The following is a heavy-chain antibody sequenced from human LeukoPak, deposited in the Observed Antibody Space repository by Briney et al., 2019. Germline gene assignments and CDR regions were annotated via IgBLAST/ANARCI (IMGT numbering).Heavy chain of an antibody. V-gene: IGHV3-7*01. CDR2: IKQDGSEK. J-gene: IGHJ4*02. Sequence: ASETLSLTCTVSGGSISRYYWSWVRQAPGKGLEWVANIKQDGSEKYYVDSVKGRFTISRDNAKNSLYLQMNSLRAEDTAVYYCARDGASSHTYWGQGTLVTVSS. CDR3: ARDGASSHTY. CDR1: GGSISRYY.